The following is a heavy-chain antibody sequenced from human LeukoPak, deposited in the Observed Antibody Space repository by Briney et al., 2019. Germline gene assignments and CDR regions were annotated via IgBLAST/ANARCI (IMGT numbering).Heavy chain of an antibody. CDR2: INPNSGGT. V-gene: IGHV1-2*02. J-gene: IGHJ4*02. CDR1: GYTFTGYY. Sequence: ASVKVSCKASGYTFTGYYMHWVRQAPGQGLEWMGWINPNSGGTNYAQKFQGRVTMTRDTSISTAYMELSRLRSDDTAVYYCARRPPYYYDSSGYYRVLVEDYWGQGTLVTVSS. CDR3: ARRPPYYYDSSGYYRVLVEDY. D-gene: IGHD3-22*01.